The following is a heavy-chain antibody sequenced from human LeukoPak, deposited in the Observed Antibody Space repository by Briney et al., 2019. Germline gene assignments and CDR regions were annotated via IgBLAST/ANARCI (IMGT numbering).Heavy chain of an antibody. D-gene: IGHD2-15*01. CDR1: GGSFSGYY. CDR2: INHSGST. Sequence: SETLSLTCAVYGGSFSGYYWSWIRQPPGKGLEWVGEINHSGSTNYNPSLKSRVTISVDTSKNQFSLKLSSVTAADTAVYYCARQYCSGGSCYSWVLFDYWGQGTLVTVSS. V-gene: IGHV4-34*01. J-gene: IGHJ4*02. CDR3: ARQYCSGGSCYSWVLFDY.